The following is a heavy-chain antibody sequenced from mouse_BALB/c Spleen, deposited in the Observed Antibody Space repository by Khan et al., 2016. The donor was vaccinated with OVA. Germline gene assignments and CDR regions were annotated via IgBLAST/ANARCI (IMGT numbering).Heavy chain of an antibody. Sequence: VQLQESGPGLVQPSQSLSITCTVSGFSLTTYGVHWVRQSPGKGLEWLGVIWSGGSTDYNAAFISRLCISKDSSKSQVFFKMNSLQVNDTAIYYCARNHDYDEGLAYWGQGTLVTVSA. V-gene: IGHV2-2*02. D-gene: IGHD2-4*01. CDR3: ARNHDYDEGLAY. CDR1: GFSLTTYG. J-gene: IGHJ3*01. CDR2: IWSGGST.